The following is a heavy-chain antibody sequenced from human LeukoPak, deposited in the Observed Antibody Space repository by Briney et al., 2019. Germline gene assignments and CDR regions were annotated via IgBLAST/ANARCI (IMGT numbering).Heavy chain of an antibody. V-gene: IGHV3-30*18. CDR2: LSFDGSSE. D-gene: IGHD6-19*01. Sequence: GGSLRLSCAASGFAFSTYGIHWVRQAPGKGLEWVAVLSFDGSSEYYADSVKGRFTVSRDNSKNTLYLQMNSLRDEDTAVYYCAKGPGSSGWNDLLGVVDYWGQGTLVTISS. CDR3: AKGPGSSGWNDLLGVVDY. J-gene: IGHJ4*02. CDR1: GFAFSTYG.